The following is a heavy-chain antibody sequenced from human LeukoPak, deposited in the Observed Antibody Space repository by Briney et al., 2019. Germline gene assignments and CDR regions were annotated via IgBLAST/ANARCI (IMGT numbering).Heavy chain of an antibody. J-gene: IGHJ3*02. CDR2: IYYSGST. V-gene: IGHV4-30-4*01. Sequence: SQTLSLTCTVSGGSISSGDYYWSWIRQPPGKGLEWIGYIYYSGSTYYNPSLKSRVTISVDTSKNQFSLRLSSVTAADTAVYYCATPRMGTSDDRAFDIWGQGTMVTVSS. CDR3: ATPRMGTSDDRAFDI. D-gene: IGHD1/OR15-1a*01. CDR1: GGSISSGDYY.